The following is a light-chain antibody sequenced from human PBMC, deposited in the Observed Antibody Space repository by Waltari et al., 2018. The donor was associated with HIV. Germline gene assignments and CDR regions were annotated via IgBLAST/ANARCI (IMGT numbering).Light chain of an antibody. CDR3: QAWGSTTSGV. CDR2: QDH. V-gene: IGLV3-1*01. CDR1: ELGDKY. J-gene: IGLJ2*01. Sequence: SYEVTQPHSVAVSPGQTATITCSGHELGDKYTCWYQHKPGQSPLLVIYQDHKRPSGIPERFSGSSSGHTATLTISGSLPMDEADYYCQAWGSTTSGVFGRGTKLTVL.